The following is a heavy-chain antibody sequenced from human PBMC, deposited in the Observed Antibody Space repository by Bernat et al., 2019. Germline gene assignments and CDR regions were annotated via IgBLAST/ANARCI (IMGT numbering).Heavy chain of an antibody. Sequence: QVQLVESGGGLVKPGGSLRLSCAASGFTFSDYYMSWIRQAPGKGLGWVSYISSSSSYTNYADSVKGRFTISRDNAKNSLYLQMNSLRAEDTAVYYCARDRLHYDILTGYYLFDYWGQGTLVTVSS. J-gene: IGHJ4*02. CDR3: ARDRLHYDILTGYYLFDY. CDR1: GFTFSDYY. D-gene: IGHD3-9*01. V-gene: IGHV3-11*05. CDR2: ISSSSSYT.